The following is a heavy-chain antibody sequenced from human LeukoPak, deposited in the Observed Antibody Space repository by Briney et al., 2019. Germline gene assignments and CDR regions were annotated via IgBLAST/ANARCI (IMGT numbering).Heavy chain of an antibody. CDR2: ISWNSGSI. V-gene: IGHV3-9*01. Sequence: GGSLRLSCAASGFTFDDYAMHWVRQAPGKGLEWVSGISWNSGSIGYADSVKGRFTISRDNAKNSLYLQMNSLRAEDTAVYYCARKLTGDWNDAFDIWGQGTMVTVSS. CDR1: GFTFDDYA. J-gene: IGHJ3*02. D-gene: IGHD7-27*01. CDR3: ARKLTGDWNDAFDI.